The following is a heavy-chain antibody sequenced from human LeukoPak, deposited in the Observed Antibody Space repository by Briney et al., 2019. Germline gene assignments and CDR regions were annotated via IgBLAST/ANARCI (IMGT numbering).Heavy chain of an antibody. V-gene: IGHV2-5*02. CDR1: GFSLSTSGVG. J-gene: IGHJ4*02. CDR2: IYSDDDK. Sequence: SGPTLVKPPQTPTLTFTFSGFSLSTSGVGVGWIRQPPGKALEWLALIYSDDDKRYSPSLKSRLTITKDTSKNQVVLTVTHMDPVDTATYYCAHSVYSSGWYTYYFDYWGQGTLVTVSS. CDR3: AHSVYSSGWYTYYFDY. D-gene: IGHD6-19*01.